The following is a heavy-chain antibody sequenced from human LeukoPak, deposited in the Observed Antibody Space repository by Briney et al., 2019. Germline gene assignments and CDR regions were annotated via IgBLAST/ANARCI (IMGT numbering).Heavy chain of an antibody. J-gene: IGHJ4*02. CDR3: ARAGATTVDY. CDR2: IIPIFGTA. V-gene: IGHV1-69*05. Sequence: SVKVSCKASGGTFSSYAISWVRQAPGQGLEWMGGIIPIFGTANYAQKLQGRVTMTTDTSTSTAYMELRSLRSDDTAVYYCARAGATTVDYWGQGTLVTVSS. CDR1: GGTFSSYA. D-gene: IGHD1-26*01.